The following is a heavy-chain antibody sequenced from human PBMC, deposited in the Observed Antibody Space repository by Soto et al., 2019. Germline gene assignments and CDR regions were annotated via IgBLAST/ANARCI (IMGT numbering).Heavy chain of an antibody. D-gene: IGHD1-20*01. Sequence: GGSLRLSCAASGFTFSSYWMHWVRQAPGKGLVWVSRINSDGSSTSYADSMKGRFTISRDNAKNTLYLQMNSLRAEDTAVYYCARGPTYKGPTPMDVWGKGTTVTVSS. J-gene: IGHJ6*03. CDR3: ARGPTYKGPTPMDV. CDR1: GFTFSSYW. V-gene: IGHV3-74*01. CDR2: INSDGSST.